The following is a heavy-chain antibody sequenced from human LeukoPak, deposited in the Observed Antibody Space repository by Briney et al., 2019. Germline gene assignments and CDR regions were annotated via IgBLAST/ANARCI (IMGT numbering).Heavy chain of an antibody. D-gene: IGHD4-11*01. Sequence: ASVKVSCKASGGTFSSYAISWVRQAPGQGLEWMGGIIPIFGTANYAQKFQGRVTITADESTSTAYMELSSLRSEDTAVYYCARDAGGLQTHAEYFQHWGQGTLVTVSS. J-gene: IGHJ1*01. CDR2: IIPIFGTA. CDR3: ARDAGGLQTHAEYFQH. V-gene: IGHV1-69*13. CDR1: GGTFSSYA.